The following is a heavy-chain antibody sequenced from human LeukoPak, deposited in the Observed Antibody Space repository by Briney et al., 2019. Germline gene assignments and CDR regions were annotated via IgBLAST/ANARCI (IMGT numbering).Heavy chain of an antibody. J-gene: IGHJ5*02. CDR3: ARSYFDVLANYYMWLAP. V-gene: IGHV1-2*02. CDR1: GYTFTDYY. Sequence: ASVKVSCKASGYTFTDYYIHWVRQAPGQGLEWMGWINLNSGDTYYAQNFQDRVTMTGDTSISTAYLELSSLRSDDTAVFYCARSYFDVLANYYMWLAPWGQGTLVTVSS. D-gene: IGHD3-9*01. CDR2: INLNSGDT.